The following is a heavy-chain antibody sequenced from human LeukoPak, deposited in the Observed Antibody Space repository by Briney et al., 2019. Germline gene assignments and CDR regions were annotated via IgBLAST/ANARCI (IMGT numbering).Heavy chain of an antibody. Sequence: SQTLSLTCAISGDSVSSNSAAWNWIRQSPSRGLEWLGRTFYRSRWYNDYATSVRSRINITPDTSNNQFSLQLNSVTPEDTAVYYCARGPHAVAGTVYFDYWDQGTLVTVSS. D-gene: IGHD6-19*01. CDR1: GDSVSSNSAA. CDR2: TFYRSRWYN. V-gene: IGHV6-1*01. J-gene: IGHJ4*02. CDR3: ARGPHAVAGTVYFDY.